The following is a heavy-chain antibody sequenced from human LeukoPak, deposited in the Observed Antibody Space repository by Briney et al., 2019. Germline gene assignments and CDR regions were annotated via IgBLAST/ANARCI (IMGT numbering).Heavy chain of an antibody. CDR1: GYTFIGYY. CDR2: INPNNGDT. Sequence: AAVTVSCKASGYTFIGYYLHWVRQAPGQGLEWMGWINPNNGDTNYAQKFQGRVTMTRDTSISTGYMELSRLRSDDTAVYYCARGGYSSYYFFYGMDVWGQGTTVTVSS. V-gene: IGHV1-2*02. J-gene: IGHJ6*02. D-gene: IGHD6-13*01. CDR3: ARGGYSSYYFFYGMDV.